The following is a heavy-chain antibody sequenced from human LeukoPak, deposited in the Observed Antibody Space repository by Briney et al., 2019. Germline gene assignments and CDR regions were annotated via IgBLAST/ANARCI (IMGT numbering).Heavy chain of an antibody. J-gene: IGHJ4*02. CDR2: ISAYNGNR. D-gene: IGHD3-10*01. CDR3: ARRVRYYGSGSYYLDY. Sequence: ALVKVSCKASGYTFTSYGISWVRQAPGQGLEWMGWISAYNGNRNYAQKLQGRVTMTTDTSTSSAYMELRSLRSDDTAVYYCARRVRYYGSGSYYLDYWGQGTLVTVS. V-gene: IGHV1-18*04. CDR1: GYTFTSYG.